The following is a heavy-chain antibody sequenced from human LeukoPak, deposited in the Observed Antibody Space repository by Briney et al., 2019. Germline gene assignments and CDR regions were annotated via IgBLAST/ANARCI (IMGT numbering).Heavy chain of an antibody. Sequence: GASVKVSCKASGGTFSSYAISWVRQAPGQGLEWMGRIIPILGIANYVQKFQGRVTITADKSTSTAYMELSSLRSEDTAVYYCARDIVVVPAAKGGVNWFDPWGQGTLVTVSS. V-gene: IGHV1-69*04. CDR3: ARDIVVVPAAKGGVNWFDP. J-gene: IGHJ5*02. CDR2: IIPILGIA. D-gene: IGHD2-2*01. CDR1: GGTFSSYA.